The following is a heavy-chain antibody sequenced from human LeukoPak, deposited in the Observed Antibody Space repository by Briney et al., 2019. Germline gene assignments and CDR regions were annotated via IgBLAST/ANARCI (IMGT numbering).Heavy chain of an antibody. Sequence: PGGSLRLSCAASGFTVSSNYMSWVRQAPGKGLEWVSVIYSGGSTYYADSVKGRFTISRDNSKNTLYLQMNSLRAEDTAVYYCARDRLDCSGGSCYSGHYYYYMDVWGKGTTVTISS. CDR1: GFTVSSNY. CDR2: IYSGGST. CDR3: ARDRLDCSGGSCYSGHYYYYMDV. V-gene: IGHV3-53*01. D-gene: IGHD2-15*01. J-gene: IGHJ6*03.